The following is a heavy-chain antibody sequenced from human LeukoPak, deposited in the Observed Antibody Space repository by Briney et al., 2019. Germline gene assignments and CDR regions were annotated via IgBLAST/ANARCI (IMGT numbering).Heavy chain of an antibody. Sequence: SQTLSLTCAISGDSVSTNSAAWNWIRQSRSRGLEWLGRTYYRSKWSTDYAASVKSRITINPDTSKNQFSLQLNSVTPEDTAVYYCVRESLDAFDIWGQGTMITVSS. CDR2: TYYRSKWST. V-gene: IGHV6-1*01. CDR3: VRESLDAFDI. J-gene: IGHJ3*02. CDR1: GDSVSTNSAA.